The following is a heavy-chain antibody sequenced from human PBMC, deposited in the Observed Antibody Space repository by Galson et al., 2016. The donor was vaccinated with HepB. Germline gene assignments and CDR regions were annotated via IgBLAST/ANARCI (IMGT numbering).Heavy chain of an antibody. V-gene: IGHV3-23*01. J-gene: IGHJ4*02. CDR2: ISGSGGST. Sequence: SLRLSCAASGFTFSSYAMNWVRQAPGRGLEWVSGISGSGGSTYYADSVKGRFTISRDNSKNTLYLQMNSLRADDTAVYYCARDGTQQNDYWGQGTLVTVSS. CDR3: ARDGTQQNDY. D-gene: IGHD6-13*01. CDR1: GFTFSSYA.